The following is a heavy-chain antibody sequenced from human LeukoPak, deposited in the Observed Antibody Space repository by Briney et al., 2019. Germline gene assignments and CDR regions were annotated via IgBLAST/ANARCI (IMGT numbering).Heavy chain of an antibody. CDR1: GFTYSSSW. Sequence: AGGSLRLSCAASGFTYSSSWMSWVRQVPGKGLGWVATIKDDGSDKYYVDSVKGRFTISRDNAKNSLYLQRISLRAEDTAVYYCASGGIAAAGSKYYYYYYGMDVWGQGTTVTVSS. V-gene: IGHV3-7*01. J-gene: IGHJ6*02. D-gene: IGHD6-13*01. CDR3: ASGGIAAAGSKYYYYYYGMDV. CDR2: IKDDGSDK.